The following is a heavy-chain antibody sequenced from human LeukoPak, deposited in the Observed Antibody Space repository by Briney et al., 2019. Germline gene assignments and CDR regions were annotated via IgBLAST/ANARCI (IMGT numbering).Heavy chain of an antibody. CDR3: ARDFNGSYYTYSLHY. CDR2: IYTSGNT. Sequence: PSETLSLTCGVSGYSISSGYYWGWIRQPAGKGLEWIGRIYTSGNTNYNPSLKSRVTMSVDTSKNQFSLKLSSVTAADTAVYYCARDFNGSYYTYSLHYWGRGTLVTVSS. D-gene: IGHD1-26*01. J-gene: IGHJ4*02. V-gene: IGHV4-61*02. CDR1: GYSISSGYY.